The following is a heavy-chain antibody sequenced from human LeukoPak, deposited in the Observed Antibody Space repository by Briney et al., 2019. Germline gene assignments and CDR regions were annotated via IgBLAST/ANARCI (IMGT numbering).Heavy chain of an antibody. Sequence: SETLPLTCTVSGGSINSYYWSWIRQPPGKGLEWIGYIYYSGSTNYNPSLMSRVTISVDTSKTQFSLKLSSVTAADTAVYYCASVADWGQGTLVTVSS. CDR2: IYYSGST. J-gene: IGHJ4*02. CDR1: GGSINSYY. V-gene: IGHV4-59*01. D-gene: IGHD5-12*01. CDR3: ASVAD.